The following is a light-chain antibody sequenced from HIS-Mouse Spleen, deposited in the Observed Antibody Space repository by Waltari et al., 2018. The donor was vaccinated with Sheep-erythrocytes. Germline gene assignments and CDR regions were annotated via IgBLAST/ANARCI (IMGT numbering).Light chain of an antibody. CDR2: DVS. Sequence: QPRSVSGSPGQSVTISCTGTSSDVGGYNYVSWYQQHPGKAPKLIIYDVSKRPSGVPYRFSGSKSGTTASLTISGLQAEDEADYYCCSYAGSYNHVFATGTKVTVL. CDR1: SSDVGGYNY. CDR3: CSYAGSYNHV. V-gene: IGLV2-11*01. J-gene: IGLJ1*01.